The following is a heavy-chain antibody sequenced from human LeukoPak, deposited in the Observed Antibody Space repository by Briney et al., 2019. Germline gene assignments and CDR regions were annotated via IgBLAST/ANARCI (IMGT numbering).Heavy chain of an antibody. CDR3: ARGRTYYDYVWGSSLDY. J-gene: IGHJ4*02. V-gene: IGHV3-48*03. Sequence: PGGSLRLSCVISGFTFSSYEMNWVRQAPGKGLEWVSYISSSGDTIYYADSVKGRFTISRDNAKNSLYLQMNSLRAEDTAVYYYARGRTYYDYVWGSSLDYWGQGTLVTVSS. CDR1: GFTFSSYE. CDR2: ISSSGDTI. D-gene: IGHD3-16*01.